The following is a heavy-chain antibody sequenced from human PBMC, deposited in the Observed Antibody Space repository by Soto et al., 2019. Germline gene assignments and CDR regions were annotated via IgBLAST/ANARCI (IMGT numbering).Heavy chain of an antibody. CDR2: IYYSGST. V-gene: IGHV4-31*03. J-gene: IGHJ6*02. CDR3: ARAGIVRGNGMHV. Sequence: QVQLQESGPGLVKPSQTLSLTCTVSGGSISSGGYYWSWIRQHPGKGLEWIGYIYYSGSTYYNPSLKSRVTISVDRSKNEFSLKLSSVTAADTAVYPCARAGIVRGNGMHVWGQAPTLTVSS. CDR1: GGSISSGGYY. D-gene: IGHD3-10*01.